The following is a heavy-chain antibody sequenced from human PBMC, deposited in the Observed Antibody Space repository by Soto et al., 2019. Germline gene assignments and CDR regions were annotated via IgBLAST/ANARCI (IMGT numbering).Heavy chain of an antibody. Sequence: QVQLVQSGAEVKKPGASVKVSCKASGYTFTSYYMHWVRQAPGQGLEWMGIINPSGGSTSYAQKCQGRVTMTRDTSTSTVYMELSSLRSEDTALYYCARSSLLTYFYYWGQGTLVTVSA. J-gene: IGHJ4*02. CDR2: INPSGGST. CDR3: ARSSLLTYFYY. V-gene: IGHV1-46*03. CDR1: GYTFTSYY.